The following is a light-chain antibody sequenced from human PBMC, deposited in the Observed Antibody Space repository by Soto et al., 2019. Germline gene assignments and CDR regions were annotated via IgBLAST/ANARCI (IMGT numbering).Light chain of an antibody. CDR2: GAS. Sequence: EIVLTQSPGTLSLSPGERATLSCRASQSVTSSYLAWYQQKPGQAPRLLIYGASTRATGLPDRFSGSGSGTDFTLTISRLEPEDFAVYYCHQRQSWPRTFGQGTKVDIK. V-gene: IGKV3-20*01. J-gene: IGKJ1*01. CDR1: QSVTSSY. CDR3: HQRQSWPRT.